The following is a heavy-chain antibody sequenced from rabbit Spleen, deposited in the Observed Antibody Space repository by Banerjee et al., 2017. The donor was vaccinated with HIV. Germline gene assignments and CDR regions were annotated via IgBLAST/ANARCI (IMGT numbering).Heavy chain of an antibody. V-gene: IGHV1S40*01. CDR3: ARDLVAVIGWHFGW. J-gene: IGHJ3*01. CDR1: GFSFSSDYD. Sequence: QSLEESGGGLVKPGASLTLTCKASGFSFSSDYDMCWVRQAPGKGLEWIACIYAGGSGSTYYASWARGRFIMSRTSSTKVTLQMTSLTAADTATYFCARDLVAVIGWHFGWWGQGTLVTVS. D-gene: IGHD4-1*01. CDR2: IYAGGSGST.